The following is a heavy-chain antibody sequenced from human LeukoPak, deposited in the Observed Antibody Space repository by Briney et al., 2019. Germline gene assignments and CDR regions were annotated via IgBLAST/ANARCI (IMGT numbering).Heavy chain of an antibody. Sequence: SETLSLTCAVYGGSFSGYYWSWIRQPPGKGLEWIGEINHSGSTNYNPSLKSRVTISVDTSKNQFSLKLSSVTAADTAVYYCARKARPYYYDSSGYYYWVPFDYWGQGTLVTVSS. J-gene: IGHJ4*02. CDR1: GGSFSGYY. D-gene: IGHD3-22*01. CDR2: INHSGST. V-gene: IGHV4-34*01. CDR3: ARKARPYYYDSSGYYYWVPFDY.